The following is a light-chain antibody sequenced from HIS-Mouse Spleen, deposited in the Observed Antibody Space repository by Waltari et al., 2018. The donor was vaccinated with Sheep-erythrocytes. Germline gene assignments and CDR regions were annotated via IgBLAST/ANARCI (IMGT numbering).Light chain of an antibody. CDR2: DVS. CDR1: SSDGGGYNY. V-gene: IGLV2-11*01. Sequence: HSALTQPRSVSGSPGQSVTIPCTGTSSDGGGYNYVSWYQQHPGKAPKLMIYDVSKRPSGVPDRFSGSKSGNTASLTISGLQAEDEADYYCCSYAGSYNHVFATGTKVTVL. CDR3: CSYAGSYNHV. J-gene: IGLJ1*01.